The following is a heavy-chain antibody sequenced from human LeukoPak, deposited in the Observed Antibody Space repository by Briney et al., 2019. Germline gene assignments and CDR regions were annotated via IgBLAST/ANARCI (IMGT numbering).Heavy chain of an antibody. CDR2: SGGDGGST. Sequence: PGGSLRLSCAASGFTLSNYDMSWGRQAPGKRLEWVSASGGDGGSTYADSVKGRFIISRDTSKNTLYLQMNSLRAEDTATYYCAKALNYWYFDLWGRGNLVTVSS. CDR3: AKALNYWYFDL. J-gene: IGHJ2*01. CDR1: GFTLSNYD. V-gene: IGHV3-23*01.